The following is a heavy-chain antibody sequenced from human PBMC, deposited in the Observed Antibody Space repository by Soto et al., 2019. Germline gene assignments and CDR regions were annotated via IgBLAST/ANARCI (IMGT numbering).Heavy chain of an antibody. CDR1: GYTFTSYD. V-gene: IGHV1-8*01. CDR3: ARRTDSSGWYEDY. D-gene: IGHD6-19*01. J-gene: IGHJ4*02. Sequence: QVQLVQSGAEVKKPGASVKVSCKASGYTFTSYDINWVRQATGQGLEWMGWMNPKSGNTGYAQKFQGRVTMTRDSYLITAYMELSSLRSEDTAVYYCARRTDSSGWYEDYWGQGTLVTVSS. CDR2: MNPKSGNT.